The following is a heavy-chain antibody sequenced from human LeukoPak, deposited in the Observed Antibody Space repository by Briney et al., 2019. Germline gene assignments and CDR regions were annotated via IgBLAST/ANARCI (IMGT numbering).Heavy chain of an antibody. CDR1: GFIFSNYA. V-gene: IGHV3-23*01. Sequence: GGSLRLSCTGFIFSNYAVSRVRQAPGKGLEWVSAVSGDGVRTFYADSVKGRFTISRGNSMSTLSLQMNSLRAEDTAVYYCAKEQDNQLLLSHFDYWGQGILVTVSS. CDR2: VSGDGVRT. CDR3: AKEQDNQLLLSHFDY. J-gene: IGHJ4*02. D-gene: IGHD2-2*01.